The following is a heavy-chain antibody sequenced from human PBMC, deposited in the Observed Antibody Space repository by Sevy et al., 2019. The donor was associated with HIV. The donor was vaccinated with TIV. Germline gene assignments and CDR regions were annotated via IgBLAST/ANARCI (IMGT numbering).Heavy chain of an antibody. J-gene: IGHJ4*02. D-gene: IGHD4-17*01. Sequence: GGSLRLSCTASGFPFSSYEMNWVRQAPGKGLEWVSYITNSGTTKYYSDSVRGRFTISRDNARNSLHLQMNRLRAEDTAVYYCARDLPPSATTVAHFDCWGQGTLVTVSS. CDR1: GFPFSSYE. CDR3: ARDLPPSATTVAHFDC. V-gene: IGHV3-48*03. CDR2: ITNSGTTK.